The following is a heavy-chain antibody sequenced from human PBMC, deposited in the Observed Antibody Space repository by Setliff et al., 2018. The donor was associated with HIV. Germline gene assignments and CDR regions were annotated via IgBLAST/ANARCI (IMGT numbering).Heavy chain of an antibody. D-gene: IGHD5-12*01. Sequence: ASVKVSCKASGYTFVDYYIHWARQVPGKGLEWMGRINPKTGVATHARIFQDRIILTTDTSTNTAHMELIRPRFDDTAVYYCARAHFLVAMTRNWFDPWGQGTLVTVSS. CDR2: INPKTGVA. V-gene: IGHV1-2*06. CDR3: ARAHFLVAMTRNWFDP. CDR1: GYTFVDYY. J-gene: IGHJ5*02.